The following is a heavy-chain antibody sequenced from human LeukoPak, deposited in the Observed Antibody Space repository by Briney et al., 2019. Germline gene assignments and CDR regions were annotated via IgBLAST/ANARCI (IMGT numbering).Heavy chain of an antibody. CDR1: GGSISSSSYY. V-gene: IGHV4-39*07. CDR3: ARYSGSYFRITGYYYYYMDV. Sequence: SETLSLTCTVSGGSISSSSYYWGWIRQPPGKGLEWIGSTYYSGSTYYNPSLKSRVTISVDTSKNQFSLKLSSVTAADTAVYYCARYSGSYFRITGYYYYYMDVWGKGTTVTVSS. J-gene: IGHJ6*03. CDR2: TYYSGST. D-gene: IGHD1-26*01.